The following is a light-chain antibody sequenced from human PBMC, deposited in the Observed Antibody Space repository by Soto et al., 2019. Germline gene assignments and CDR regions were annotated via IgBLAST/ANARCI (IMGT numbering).Light chain of an antibody. CDR2: GAS. J-gene: IGKJ1*01. CDR3: QQYKKWPRT. V-gene: IGKV3-15*01. Sequence: VMTQSPATLSVSPGERATLSCRASQSLRSSLAWYQQKPGQAPRLLIYGASTRATGIPARFSGSGSGTEFTLTISSLQSEDFAVYYCQQYKKWPRTFGHGTKVDI. CDR1: QSLRSS.